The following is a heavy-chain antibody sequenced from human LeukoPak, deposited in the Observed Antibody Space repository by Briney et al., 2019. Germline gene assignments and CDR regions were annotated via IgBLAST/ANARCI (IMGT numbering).Heavy chain of an antibody. D-gene: IGHD3-10*01. CDR2: INPNSGGT. V-gene: IGHV1-2*02. CDR1: GYTFTGYY. Sequence: ASVKVSCKASGYTFTGYYMHWVRQAPGQGLEWMGWINPNSGGTNYAQKFQGRVTMTWDTSISTAYMELSRLRSDDTAVYYCARDGLSYGSGLDYWGQGTLVTVSS. J-gene: IGHJ4*02. CDR3: ARDGLSYGSGLDY.